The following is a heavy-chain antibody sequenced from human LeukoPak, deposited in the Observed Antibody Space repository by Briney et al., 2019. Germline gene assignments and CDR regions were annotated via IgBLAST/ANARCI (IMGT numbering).Heavy chain of an antibody. D-gene: IGHD6-19*01. CDR1: GGSFSGYY. Sequence: SETLSLTCAVSGGSFSGYYWSWIRQPPGKGLEWIGEINHSGSTNYNPSLKSRVTISVDTSKNQFSLKLSSVTAADTAVYYCAGTLGSSGWLFDYWGQGTLVTVSS. V-gene: IGHV4-34*01. CDR2: INHSGST. J-gene: IGHJ4*02. CDR3: AGTLGSSGWLFDY.